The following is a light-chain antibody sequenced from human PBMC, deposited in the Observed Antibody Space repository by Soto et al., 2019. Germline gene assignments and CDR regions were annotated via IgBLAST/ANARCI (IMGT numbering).Light chain of an antibody. CDR2: KAS. Sequence: DIQMTQSPSTLSASVGDRVTITCRASQSISSWLAWYQQKPGKAPKLLIYKASSLESGVPSRFSGSGSGTEFTITISSLQPDDFETYYCQQYNSYLRTFGQGTKVDIK. J-gene: IGKJ1*01. CDR1: QSISSW. V-gene: IGKV1-5*03. CDR3: QQYNSYLRT.